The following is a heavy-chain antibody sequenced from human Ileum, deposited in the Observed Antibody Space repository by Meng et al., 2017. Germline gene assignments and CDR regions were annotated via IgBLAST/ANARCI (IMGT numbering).Heavy chain of an antibody. CDR3: ARDDSWVLQN. D-gene: IGHD2-21*01. J-gene: IGHJ4*02. CDR2: TYYRSEWYN. V-gene: IGHV6-1*01. CDR1: GDSVSSNSAA. Sequence: SETLSLTCVISGDSVSSNSAAWNWIRQSPSRGLEWLGRTYYRSEWYNDYALSVKGRITINADTSKNQLSLQLNSVTPGDTAVYYCARDDSWVLQNWGQGTLVTVSS.